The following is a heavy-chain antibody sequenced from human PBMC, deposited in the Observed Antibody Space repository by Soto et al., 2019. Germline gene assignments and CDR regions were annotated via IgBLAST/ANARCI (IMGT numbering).Heavy chain of an antibody. CDR1: GGSFSDYY. Sequence: KLSETLSLTCAVYGGSFSDYYWTWIRQFPGKNLEWIGEINHSGSTNYNPSLKSRVTISIETSTKQFYLKLNSVTAADTAVYYCAREGYYGSGSSKIDYWGQGTLVT. CDR3: AREGYYGSGSSKIDY. D-gene: IGHD3-10*01. CDR2: INHSGST. J-gene: IGHJ4*02. V-gene: IGHV4-34*01.